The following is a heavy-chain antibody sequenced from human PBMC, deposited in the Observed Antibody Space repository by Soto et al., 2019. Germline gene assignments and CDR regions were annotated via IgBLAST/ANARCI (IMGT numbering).Heavy chain of an antibody. Sequence: SETLSLTCTVSGGSISSYYWSWIRQPPGKGLEWIGYIYYSGSTNYNPSLKSRVTISVDTSKNQFSLKLSSVTAADTAVYYCARHPRPQQLAYYFDYWGQGTLVTVSS. J-gene: IGHJ4*02. CDR2: IYYSGST. CDR1: GGSISSYY. CDR3: ARHPRPQQLAYYFDY. V-gene: IGHV4-59*08. D-gene: IGHD6-13*01.